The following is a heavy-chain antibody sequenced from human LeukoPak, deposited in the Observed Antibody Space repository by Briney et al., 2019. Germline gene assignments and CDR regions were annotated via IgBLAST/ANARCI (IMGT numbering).Heavy chain of an antibody. CDR1: GFTFSSYW. CDR3: ARDRSLYSSSSDYYFDY. V-gene: IGHV3-7*03. D-gene: IGHD6-6*01. CDR2: IKQDGSEK. J-gene: IGHJ4*02. Sequence: GGSLRLSCAASGFTFSSYWMSWVRQAPGKGLEWVANIKQDGSEKYYVDSVKGRFTISRDNAKNSLYLQMNSLRAEDTAVYYCARDRSLYSSSSDYYFDYWGQGTLVTVSS.